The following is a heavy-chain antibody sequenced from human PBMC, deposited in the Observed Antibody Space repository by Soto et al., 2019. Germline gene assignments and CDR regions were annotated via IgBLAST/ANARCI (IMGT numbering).Heavy chain of an antibody. CDR1: GFSFSSYW. Sequence: GGSLRLSYAASGFSFSSYWMHWVRQAPGKGLVWVSRINSDGSSTSYADSVKGRFTISRDNAKNTLYLQMNSLRAEDTAVYYCARDPTVDKYYFDYWGQGTLVTVSS. CDR2: INSDGSST. D-gene: IGHD4-17*01. J-gene: IGHJ4*02. V-gene: IGHV3-74*01. CDR3: ARDPTVDKYYFDY.